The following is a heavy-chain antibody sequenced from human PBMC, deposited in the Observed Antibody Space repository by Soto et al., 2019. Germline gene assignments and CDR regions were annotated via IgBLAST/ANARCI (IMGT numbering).Heavy chain of an antibody. V-gene: IGHV1-18*01. J-gene: IGHJ4*02. CDR1: GYTFTSYG. CDR2: ISAYNGNT. Sequence: QVQLVQSGAEVKKPGASVKVSCKASGYTFTSYGISWVRQAPGQGLEWMGWISAYNGNTNYAQKRQGRVTMTRDTTTRTAHMELRSLRTDDTAVYSCARDMLGDYYGSGCYYWNPFDYWGQGTLITVSS. CDR3: ARDMLGDYYGSGCYYWNPFDY. D-gene: IGHD3-10*01.